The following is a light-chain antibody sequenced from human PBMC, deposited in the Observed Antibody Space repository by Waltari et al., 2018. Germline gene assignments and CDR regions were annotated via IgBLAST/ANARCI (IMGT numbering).Light chain of an antibody. J-gene: IGKJ1*01. V-gene: IGKV3-20*01. CDR1: GSVSRA. CDR3: QHYLRLPVT. CDR2: CAS. Sequence: SCRASGSVSRALAWYQQKPGQAPRLLIYCASTRATGIPDRFSGSGSGTDFSLTISRLEPDDFAVYYCQHYLRLPVTFGQGTTVEI.